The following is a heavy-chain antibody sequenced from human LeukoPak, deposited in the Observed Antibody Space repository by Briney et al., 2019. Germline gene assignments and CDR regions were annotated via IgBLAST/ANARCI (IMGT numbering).Heavy chain of an antibody. CDR3: ARAATVTLDY. Sequence: SQTLSLTCAVSGGSISSGGYSWSWIRQPPGKGLEWIGYIYHSGSTYYNPSLKSRVTISVDRSKNQFSLKPSSVTAADTAVYYCARAATVTLDYWGQGTLVTVSS. D-gene: IGHD4-17*01. CDR2: IYHSGST. J-gene: IGHJ4*02. CDR1: GGSISSGGYS. V-gene: IGHV4-30-2*01.